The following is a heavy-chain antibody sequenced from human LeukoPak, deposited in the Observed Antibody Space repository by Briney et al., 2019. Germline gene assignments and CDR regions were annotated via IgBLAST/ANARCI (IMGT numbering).Heavy chain of an antibody. Sequence: ASVWVSCKASGYTFTSYGISWVRQAPGQGLEWMGWISAYNGNTNYAQKLQGRVTMTRNTSISTAYMELSSLRSEDTAMFYCARSTRLTYGDYANWGQGTLVTVSS. V-gene: IGHV1-18*01. J-gene: IGHJ4*02. D-gene: IGHD4-17*01. CDR1: GYTFTSYG. CDR3: ARSTRLTYGDYAN. CDR2: ISAYNGNT.